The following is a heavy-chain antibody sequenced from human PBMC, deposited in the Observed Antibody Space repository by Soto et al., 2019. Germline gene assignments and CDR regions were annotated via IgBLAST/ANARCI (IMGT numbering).Heavy chain of an antibody. D-gene: IGHD5-18*01. V-gene: IGHV4-34*01. CDR2: INHSGST. CDR3: ARGLGRGYSYGYGARFDP. J-gene: IGHJ5*02. Sequence: SETLCLTWAVCGGSVWGYYWGVILQPPGKVLEWIGEINHSGSTNYNPSLKSRVTISVDTSKNQFSLKLSSVTAADTAVYYCARGLGRGYSYGYGARFDPWGQGTLVTVSS. CDR1: GGSVWGYY.